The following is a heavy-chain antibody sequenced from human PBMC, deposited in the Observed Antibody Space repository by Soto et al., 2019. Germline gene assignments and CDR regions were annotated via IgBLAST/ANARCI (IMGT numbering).Heavy chain of an antibody. J-gene: IGHJ5*02. CDR1: GYRFTSYW. Sequence: GESLKISCRTSGYRFTSYWIAWVRQMPGKGLGWMGIIFPSDSDTRYSPSFQGQVTISADRSTSTVFLQWASLKASDTAVYFCARKDKSGYFNWFDPWGQGTLVTVS. V-gene: IGHV5-51*01. CDR2: IFPSDSDT. CDR3: ARKDKSGYFNWFDP. D-gene: IGHD3-22*01.